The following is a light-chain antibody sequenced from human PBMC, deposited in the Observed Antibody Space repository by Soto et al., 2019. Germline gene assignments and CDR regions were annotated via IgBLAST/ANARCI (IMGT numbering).Light chain of an antibody. CDR1: SSDVGSYNR. V-gene: IGLV2-18*02. Sequence: QSALTQPASVSGSPGQSITIPCTGTSSDVGSYNRVSWYQQPPGTAPKLMIYEVSNRPSGVPDRFSGSKSGNTASLTISGLQPDDDADYYCRSYTRSSTLVFGTGTKLTVL. CDR2: EVS. CDR3: RSYTRSSTLV. J-gene: IGLJ1*01.